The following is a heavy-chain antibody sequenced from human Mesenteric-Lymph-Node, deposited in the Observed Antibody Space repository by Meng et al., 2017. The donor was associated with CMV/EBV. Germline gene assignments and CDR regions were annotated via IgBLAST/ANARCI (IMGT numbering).Heavy chain of an antibody. J-gene: IGHJ6*02. CDR1: GFTFSSYA. V-gene: IGHV3-23*01. CDR3: AKVLEWEVPRFYYALDV. D-gene: IGHD1-26*01. CDR2: ISGSGGGAT. Sequence: GESLKISCAASGFTFSSYAMSWVRQAPGKGLEWVSAISGSGGGATYYADSVKGRFTVSRDNSKNTLHLQMNSLRAEDTAVYYCAKVLEWEVPRFYYALDVWGQGTTVTVSS.